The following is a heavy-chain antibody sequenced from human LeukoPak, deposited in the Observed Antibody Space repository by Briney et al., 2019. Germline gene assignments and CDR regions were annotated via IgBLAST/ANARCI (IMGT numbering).Heavy chain of an antibody. D-gene: IGHD1-14*01. J-gene: IGHJ6*03. CDR2: ISGSGGST. CDR3: ARSPAGANYYLDV. V-gene: IGHV3-23*01. CDR1: GFTFSSYA. Sequence: HPGGSLRLSCAASGFTFSSYAMSWVRQAPGKGLEWVSAISGSGGSTYYADSVKGRFTISRDNSKNSLSLQMNSLRAEDTAVYYCARSPAGANYYLDVWGKGTMVTISS.